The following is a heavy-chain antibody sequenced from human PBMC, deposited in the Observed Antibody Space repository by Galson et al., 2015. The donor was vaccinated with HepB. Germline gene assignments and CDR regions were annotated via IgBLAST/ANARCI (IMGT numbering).Heavy chain of an antibody. CDR3: ARDGAYYYDSSGYPGY. D-gene: IGHD3-22*01. V-gene: IGHV4-34*01. CDR1: GGSLSGYY. Sequence: ETLSLTCAVYGGSLSGYYWSWIHQPPGKGLEWIGEINHSGSTNYNPSLKSRVTISVDTSKNQFSLKLSSVTAADTAVYYCARDGAYYYDSSGYPGYWGQGTLVTVSS. CDR2: INHSGST. J-gene: IGHJ4*02.